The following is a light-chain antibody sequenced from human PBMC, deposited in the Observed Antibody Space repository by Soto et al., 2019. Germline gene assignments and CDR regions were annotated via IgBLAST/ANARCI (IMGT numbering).Light chain of an antibody. CDR1: QSFXSSY. CDR3: QHNRT. CDR2: GAC. V-gene: IGKV3-20*01. Sequence: LTQCACTLSLSPAESATLSCRAGQSFXSSYLAWYQQKPGQAPRLLIYGACSRATGIPARFSGSGSGTDFTLTIRSLKPEDFAVYYCQHNRTFGQGTKVDIK. J-gene: IGKJ1*01.